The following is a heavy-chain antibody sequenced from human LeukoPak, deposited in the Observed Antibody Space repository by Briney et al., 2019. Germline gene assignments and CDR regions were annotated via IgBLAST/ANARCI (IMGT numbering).Heavy chain of an antibody. CDR3: ATDLPMVY. CDR2: ISYDGSNK. J-gene: IGHJ4*02. CDR1: GFTFSSYA. Sequence: GRSLRLSCAASGFTFSSYAMHWVRQAPGKGLEWVAVISYDGSNKYYADSVKGRFTISRDNSKNTLYLQMNSLRAEDTAVYYCATDLPMVYWGQGTLVTVSS. D-gene: IGHD3-10*01. V-gene: IGHV3-30*04.